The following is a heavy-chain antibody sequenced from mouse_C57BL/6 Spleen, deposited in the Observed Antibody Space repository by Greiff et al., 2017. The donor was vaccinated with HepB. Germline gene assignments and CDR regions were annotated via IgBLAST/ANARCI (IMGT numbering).Heavy chain of an antibody. J-gene: IGHJ4*01. CDR3: ATPYYYGSSYEGYYYAMDY. Sequence: QVQLKQSGAELVKPGASVKISCKASGYAFSSYWMNWVKQRPGKGLEWIGQIYPGDGDTNYNGKFKGKATLTADKSSSTAYMQLSSLTSEDSAVYFCATPYYYGSSYEGYYYAMDYWGQGTSVTVSS. V-gene: IGHV1-80*01. D-gene: IGHD1-1*01. CDR1: GYAFSSYW. CDR2: IYPGDGDT.